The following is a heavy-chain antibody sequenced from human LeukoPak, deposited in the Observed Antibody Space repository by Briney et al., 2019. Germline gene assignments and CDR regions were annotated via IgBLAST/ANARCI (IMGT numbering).Heavy chain of an antibody. V-gene: IGHV3-7*03. CDR3: ARDGLPFDY. Sequence: GGSLRLSCEASGFTFRSYWMSWVRQAPGKGLECVANIKQDGSEKYYVDTVKGRFTISRNNAKKSLYLQMNSLRAEDTAVYYCARDGLPFDYWGQGTLVTVSS. CDR2: IKQDGSEK. J-gene: IGHJ4*02. CDR1: GFTFRSYW.